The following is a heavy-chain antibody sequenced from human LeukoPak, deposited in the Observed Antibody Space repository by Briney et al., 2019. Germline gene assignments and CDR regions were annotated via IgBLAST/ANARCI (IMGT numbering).Heavy chain of an antibody. D-gene: IGHD2-21*01. CDR1: GGSMSRYY. Sequence: SETLSLTCTVSGGSMSRYYWSWIRQSPGKGLESIGYVYYSGSTNYNPSLKSRVTISVDTSRNQFSLSLSSVTAADTAIYYCARQSPSTYDNSKLWPGAIDVWGQGTMVTVSS. CDR2: VYYSGST. CDR3: ARQSPSTYDNSKLWPGAIDV. J-gene: IGHJ3*01. V-gene: IGHV4-59*08.